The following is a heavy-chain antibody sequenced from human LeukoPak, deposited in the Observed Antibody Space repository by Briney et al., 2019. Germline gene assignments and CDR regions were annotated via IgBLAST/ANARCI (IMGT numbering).Heavy chain of an antibody. V-gene: IGHV4-39*01. D-gene: IGHD3-22*01. Sequence: SETLSLTCTVSGGSLSSSTYYLGWIRQPPRKGLQWIGSMYYSGSTYSNHSIKSRVTISVDTSKKQFSLKLTSVTAADTAVYYCARHYYDSSGYYPWYFDYWGRGTLVTVSS. CDR2: MYYSGST. CDR3: ARHYYDSSGYYPWYFDY. J-gene: IGHJ4*02. CDR1: GGSLSSSTYY.